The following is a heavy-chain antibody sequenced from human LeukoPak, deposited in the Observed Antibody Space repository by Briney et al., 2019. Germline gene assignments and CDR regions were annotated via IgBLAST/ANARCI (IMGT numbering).Heavy chain of an antibody. CDR1: GFTFSSYA. CDR3: AKGIFGSSGYRPFDY. Sequence: GGSLRLSCAASGFTFSSYAMSWVRQAPGKGLEWVSATSGSGGSTYYADSVKGRFTISRDNSKNTLYLQMNSLRAEDTAVYYCAKGIFGSSGYRPFDYWGQGTLVTVSS. CDR2: TSGSGGST. J-gene: IGHJ4*02. V-gene: IGHV3-23*01. D-gene: IGHD3-22*01.